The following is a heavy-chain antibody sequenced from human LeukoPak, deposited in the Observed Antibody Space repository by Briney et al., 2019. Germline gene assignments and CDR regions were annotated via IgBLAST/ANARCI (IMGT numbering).Heavy chain of an antibody. CDR2: IYYSGST. Sequence: SETLSLTCTVSGGSISSSSYYWGWIRQPPGKGLEWIGSIYYSGSTYYNPSLKSRVTISVDTSKNQFSLKLSSVTAADTAVYYCARSSWYPSDYYYYMDVWGKGTTVTISS. J-gene: IGHJ6*03. D-gene: IGHD6-13*01. CDR1: GGSISSSSYY. V-gene: IGHV4-39*01. CDR3: ARSSWYPSDYYYYMDV.